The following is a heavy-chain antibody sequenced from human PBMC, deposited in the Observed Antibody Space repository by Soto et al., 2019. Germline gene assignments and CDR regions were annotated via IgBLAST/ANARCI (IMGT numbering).Heavy chain of an antibody. CDR3: ARGPHSSSWYEGYYYYGMDV. CDR1: GYSFTSYW. CDR2: IYPGDSDT. Sequence: PGASLKISCKVSGYSFTSYWIGWVRQMPGKGLEWMGIIYPGDSDTRYSPSFQGQVTISADKSISTAYLQWSSLKASDTAMYYCARGPHSSSWYEGYYYYGMDVWGQGTTVTVSS. V-gene: IGHV5-51*01. D-gene: IGHD6-13*01. J-gene: IGHJ6*02.